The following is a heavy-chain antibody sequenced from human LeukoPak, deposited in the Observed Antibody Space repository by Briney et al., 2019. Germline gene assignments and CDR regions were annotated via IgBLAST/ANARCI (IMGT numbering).Heavy chain of an antibody. J-gene: IGHJ4*02. D-gene: IGHD4-11*01. Sequence: GGSLRLSCVVSGIKFSDAWMSWVRRAPGKGLEWVGRIKSRGGGGTADYAAPVKGRFTISRDDSENTVYLLMDSLQTEDTAVYYCTWMTTIVTVDFWGQGTLVTVSS. CDR3: TWMTTIVTVDF. CDR1: GIKFSDAW. CDR2: IKSRGGGGTA. V-gene: IGHV3-15*01.